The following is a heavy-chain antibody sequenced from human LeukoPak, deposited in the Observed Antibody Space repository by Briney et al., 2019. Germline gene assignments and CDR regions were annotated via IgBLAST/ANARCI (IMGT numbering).Heavy chain of an antibody. V-gene: IGHV1-2*02. CDR2: INPNSGGT. CDR1: GYIFTGYY. J-gene: IGHJ4*02. D-gene: IGHD3-10*01. Sequence: ASVKVSCKASGYIFTGYYIHWVRQAPGQGLEWMGWINPNSGGTNYAQKFQGRATMARDTPISTAYMELSRLRSGDTAIYYCARNYGSGSDVYFDYWGQGTLVTVSS. CDR3: ARNYGSGSDVYFDY.